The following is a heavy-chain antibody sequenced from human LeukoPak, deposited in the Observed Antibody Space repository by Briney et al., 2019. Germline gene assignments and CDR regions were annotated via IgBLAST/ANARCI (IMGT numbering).Heavy chain of an antibody. Sequence: GASVKVSCKASGGTFSSYAISWVRQAPGQGLEWMGGIIPIFGTANYAQKFQGRVTITADESTSTAYMELSSLRSEDTAVYYCARGGSWSKVDWFDPWGQGTLVTVSS. CDR3: ARGGSWSKVDWFDP. D-gene: IGHD6-13*01. CDR1: GGTFSSYA. J-gene: IGHJ5*02. CDR2: IIPIFGTA. V-gene: IGHV1-69*01.